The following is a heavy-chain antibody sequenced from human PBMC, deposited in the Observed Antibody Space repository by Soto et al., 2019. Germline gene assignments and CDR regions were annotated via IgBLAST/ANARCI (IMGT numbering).Heavy chain of an antibody. CDR3: ARELAYGYNPFDY. D-gene: IGHD5-18*01. CDR1: GFTFSCYA. CDR2: ISYDGSNK. Sequence: PGGSLRLSCAASGFTFSCYAMHWVRQAPGKGLEWVAVISYDGSNKYYADSVKGRFTISRDNSKNTLYLQMNSLRAEDTAVYYCARELAYGYNPFDYWGQGTLVTVSS. V-gene: IGHV3-30-3*01. J-gene: IGHJ4*02.